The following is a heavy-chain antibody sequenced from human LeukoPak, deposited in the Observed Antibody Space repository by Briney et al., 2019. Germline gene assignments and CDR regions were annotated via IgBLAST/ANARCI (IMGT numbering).Heavy chain of an antibody. V-gene: IGHV3-23*01. Sequence: GGSLRLSCAASGFTFSSYAMSWVRQAPGKGLEWVSAISGSGGSTYYADSVKGRFTISRGNSKNTLYLQMNSLRAEDTAVYYCAKAVVAATLVNFDYWGQGTLVTVSS. CDR1: GFTFSSYA. J-gene: IGHJ4*02. CDR2: ISGSGGST. D-gene: IGHD2-15*01. CDR3: AKAVVAATLVNFDY.